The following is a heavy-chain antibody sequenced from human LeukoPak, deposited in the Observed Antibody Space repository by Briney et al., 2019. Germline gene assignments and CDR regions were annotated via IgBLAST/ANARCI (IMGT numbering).Heavy chain of an antibody. D-gene: IGHD1-20*01. Sequence: PGGSLRLSCAASGFTVGSNYMNWVRQAPGRGLEWVSVMYSSGTTYYAESVKGRFTISRDNSKNTLYLQMNSLRAEDTAVYYCARGEYNWNDLHLWGQGTLVTVSS. CDR1: GFTVGSNY. J-gene: IGHJ5*02. CDR2: MYSSGTT. CDR3: ARGEYNWNDLHL. V-gene: IGHV3-66*01.